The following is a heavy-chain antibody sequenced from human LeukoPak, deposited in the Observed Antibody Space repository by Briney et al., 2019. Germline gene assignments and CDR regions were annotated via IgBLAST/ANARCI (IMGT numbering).Heavy chain of an antibody. Sequence: GGSLRLSCAASGFTFSSYAMSWVRQAPGKGLEWVSAISGSGGSTYYADTVKGRFTLSRGNSKNTLNLQMNILRAEDTAVYYCAKSHYGLGSYAIAGDYWGQGTLVTVSS. J-gene: IGHJ4*02. CDR3: AKSHYGLGSYAIAGDY. V-gene: IGHV3-23*01. D-gene: IGHD3-10*01. CDR1: GFTFSSYA. CDR2: ISGSGGST.